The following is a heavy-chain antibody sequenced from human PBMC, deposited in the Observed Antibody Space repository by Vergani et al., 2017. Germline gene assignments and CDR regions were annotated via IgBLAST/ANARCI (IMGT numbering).Heavy chain of an antibody. D-gene: IGHD3-16*01. CDR2: ISGSGGST. V-gene: IGHV3-23*01. Sequence: EVQLLESGGGLVQPGGSLRLSCAASGFTFSSYAMSWVRQAPGKGLEWVSAISGSGGSTYYADSVKGRFTISRDNSKNTLYLQMNSLRAEDTAVYYCAKGTLGGCQLPGWLVRGFDPWGQGTLVTVSS. J-gene: IGHJ5*02. CDR1: GFTFSSYA. CDR3: AKGTLGGCQLPGWLVRGFDP.